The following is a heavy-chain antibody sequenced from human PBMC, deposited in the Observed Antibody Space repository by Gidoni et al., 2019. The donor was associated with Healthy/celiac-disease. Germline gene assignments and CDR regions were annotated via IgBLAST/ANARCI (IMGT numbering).Heavy chain of an antibody. Sequence: EVQLVESGGGLVQPGGSLRLSCAASGFTFRRDSRNWVRQAPGKGLEWVSYISSSSSTIYYADSVKGRFTISRDNAKNSLYLQMNSLRDEDTAVYYCARVKVVAATYYYYGMDVWGQGTTVTVSS. CDR2: ISSSSSTI. CDR1: GFTFRRDS. CDR3: ARVKVVAATYYYYGMDV. J-gene: IGHJ6*02. V-gene: IGHV3-48*02. D-gene: IGHD2-15*01.